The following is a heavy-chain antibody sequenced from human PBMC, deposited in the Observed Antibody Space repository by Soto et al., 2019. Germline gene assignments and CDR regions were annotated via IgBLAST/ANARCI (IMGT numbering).Heavy chain of an antibody. J-gene: IGHJ5*02. CDR3: AREYSYHFDP. V-gene: IGHV4-4*07. CDR1: GDSITSNF. CDR2: IYPGGST. D-gene: IGHD5-12*01. Sequence: SETLSLTCTVSGDSITSNFWNWIRQPAGEGLEWIGRIYPGGSTNYNPSLKSRVTMSADTSKNQFSLKLTSATAADTAVYFCAREYSYHFDPWGQGTLVTV.